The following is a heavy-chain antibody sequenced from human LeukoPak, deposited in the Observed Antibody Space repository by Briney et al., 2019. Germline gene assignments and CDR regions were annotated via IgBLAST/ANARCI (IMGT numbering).Heavy chain of an antibody. CDR1: GGSISSSNNY. Sequence: SETLSLTCTVSGGSISSSNNYWGWIRQPPGKGLEWIGNIYYSGSTYYNPSLKSRVTISVDTSKNQLSLKLSSVTAADTAVYYCARPLTSTNYYYGMDVWGQGTTVTVSS. CDR3: ARPLTSTNYYYGMDV. D-gene: IGHD1-1*01. CDR2: IYYSGST. V-gene: IGHV4-39*01. J-gene: IGHJ6*02.